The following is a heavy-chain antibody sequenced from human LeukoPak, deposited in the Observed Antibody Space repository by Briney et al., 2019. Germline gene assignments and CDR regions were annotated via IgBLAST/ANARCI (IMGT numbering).Heavy chain of an antibody. CDR2: INHSGST. CDR3: ARTTYSSGWYATFDY. CDR1: GGSISSYY. D-gene: IGHD6-19*01. Sequence: SETLSLTCTVSGGSISSYYWSWIRQPPGKGLERIGEINHSGSTNYNPSLKSRVTISVDTSKNQFSLKLSSVTAADTAVYYCARTTYSSGWYATFDYWGQGTLVTVSS. J-gene: IGHJ4*02. V-gene: IGHV4-34*01.